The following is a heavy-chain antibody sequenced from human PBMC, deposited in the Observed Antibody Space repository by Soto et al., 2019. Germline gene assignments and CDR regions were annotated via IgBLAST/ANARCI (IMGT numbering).Heavy chain of an antibody. Sequence: QAQLQESGPGLVKPSETLSLTCTVSGGSISNHYWSWIRQPPGKGLEWIGYRYYSGSTNYNPCLKSRVTISVDTSKNQFSLKLSSATAADTAVYYCAGDVSSGYYTLWGQGTLVTVSS. CDR2: RYYSGST. J-gene: IGHJ4*02. D-gene: IGHD3-22*01. CDR3: AGDVSSGYYTL. V-gene: IGHV4-59*11. CDR1: GGSISNHY.